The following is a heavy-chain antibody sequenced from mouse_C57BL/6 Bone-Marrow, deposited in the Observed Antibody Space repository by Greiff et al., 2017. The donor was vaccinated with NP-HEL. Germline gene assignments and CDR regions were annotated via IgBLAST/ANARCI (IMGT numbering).Heavy chain of an antibody. V-gene: IGHV5-16*01. Sequence: EVQLVESEGGLVQPGSSMKLSCTASGFTFSDYYMAWVRQVPEKGLEWVANINYDGSSTYYLDSLKSRFIISRDNAKNILYLEMSSLKSEDTATYYCARDGGSSYGYFDVWGTGTTVTVSS. CDR1: GFTFSDYY. D-gene: IGHD1-1*01. CDR3: ARDGGSSYGYFDV. J-gene: IGHJ1*03. CDR2: INYDGSST.